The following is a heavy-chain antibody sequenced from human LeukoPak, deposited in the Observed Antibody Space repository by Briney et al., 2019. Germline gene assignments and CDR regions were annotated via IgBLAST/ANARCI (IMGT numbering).Heavy chain of an antibody. CDR3: ARVLSGSYFPLDY. D-gene: IGHD1-26*01. CDR2: IYYSGST. J-gene: IGHJ4*02. Sequence: SETLSLTCTVSGGSISSYYWSWIRQPPGKGLEWIGYIYYSGSTNYNPSLKSRVTISVDTSKNQFSLKLSPVTAADTAVYYCARVLSGSYFPLDYWGQGTLVTVSS. V-gene: IGHV4-59*01. CDR1: GGSISSYY.